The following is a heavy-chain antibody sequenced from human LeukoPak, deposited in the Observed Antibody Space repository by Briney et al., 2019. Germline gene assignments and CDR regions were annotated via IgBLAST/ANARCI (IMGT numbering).Heavy chain of an antibody. J-gene: IGHJ5*02. CDR2: IYHSGST. V-gene: IGHV4-38-2*02. CDR1: GYSISSGYY. CDR3: ARTHPDSSGSNWFDP. Sequence: PSETLSLTCTVSGYSISSGYYWGWIRPPPGKGREWIGSIYHSGSTYYNPSLKSRVTISVDTSKNQFSLKLSSVTAADTAVYYCARTHPDSSGSNWFDPWGQGTLVTVSS. D-gene: IGHD3-22*01.